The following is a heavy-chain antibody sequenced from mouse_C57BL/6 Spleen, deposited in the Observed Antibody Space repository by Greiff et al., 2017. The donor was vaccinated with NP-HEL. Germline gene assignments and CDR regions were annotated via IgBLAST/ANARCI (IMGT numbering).Heavy chain of an antibody. Sequence: VQLQESGAELARPGASVKLSCKASGYTFTSYGISWVKQRTGQGLEWIGEIYPRSGNTYYNEKFKGKATLTADKSSSTAYMELRSLTSEDSAVYFCARGSGLAWFAYWGKGTLVTVSA. D-gene: IGHD3-2*02. J-gene: IGHJ3*01. CDR2: IYPRSGNT. V-gene: IGHV1-81*01. CDR1: GYTFTSYG. CDR3: ARGSGLAWFAY.